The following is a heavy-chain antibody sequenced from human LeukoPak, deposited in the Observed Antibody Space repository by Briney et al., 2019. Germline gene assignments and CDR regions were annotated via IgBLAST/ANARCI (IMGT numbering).Heavy chain of an antibody. CDR1: GFTFSSYS. CDR3: ARDQDYYDSSGPPGYYYGMDV. V-gene: IGHV3-48*04. D-gene: IGHD3-22*01. J-gene: IGHJ6*02. Sequence: GGSLRLSCAASGFTFSSYSMNWVRQAPGKGLEWVSYISSSSSTIYYADSVKGRFTISRDNAKNSLYLQMNSLRAEDTAVYYCARDQDYYDSSGPPGYYYGMDVWGQGTTVTVSS. CDR2: ISSSSSTI.